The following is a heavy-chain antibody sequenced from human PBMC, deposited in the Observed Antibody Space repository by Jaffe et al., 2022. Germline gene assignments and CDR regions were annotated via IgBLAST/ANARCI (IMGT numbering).Heavy chain of an antibody. V-gene: IGHV3-72*01. J-gene: IGHJ4*02. CDR3: ARPHSDSWYGSFFDY. Sequence: EVQLVESGGGLVQPGGSLRLSCAASGFTFSDHYMDWVRQAPGKGLEWVGRTRNRANSYTTEYAASVKGRFTISRDDSKNSLYLQMNSLKTEDTAVYYCARPHSDSWYGSFFDYWGQGTVVTVSS. CDR2: TRNRANSYTT. D-gene: IGHD6-13*01. CDR1: GFTFSDHY.